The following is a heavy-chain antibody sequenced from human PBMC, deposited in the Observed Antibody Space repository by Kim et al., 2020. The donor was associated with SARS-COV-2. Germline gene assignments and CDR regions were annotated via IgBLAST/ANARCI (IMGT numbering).Heavy chain of an antibody. CDR1: GFTFSNDY. J-gene: IGHJ6*03. D-gene: IGHD1-1*01. V-gene: IGHV3-11*01. CDR2: ISSSGGSI. Sequence: GGSLRLSCAASGFTFSNDYMSWVRQAPGKGLEWVACISSSGGSIYLADSVNGRFTFSIDNAKKQLSLQMHMLSTETEARCLYDWNTVPWYNLGGGYYDL. CDR3: NTVPWYNLGGGYYDL.